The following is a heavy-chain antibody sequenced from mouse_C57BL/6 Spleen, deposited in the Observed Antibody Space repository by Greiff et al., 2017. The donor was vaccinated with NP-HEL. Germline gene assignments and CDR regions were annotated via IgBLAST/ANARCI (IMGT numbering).Heavy chain of an antibody. Sequence: QVQLQQPGAELVRPGSSVKLSCKASGYTFTSYWMEWVKQRPGQGLEWIGNIYPSDSETHYNQKFKDKATLTVDKSSSTAYMQLSSLTSEDSAVYYCARENYWYFDVWGTGTTVTVSS. CDR2: IYPSDSET. CDR3: ARENYWYFDV. CDR1: GYTFTSYW. V-gene: IGHV1-61*01. J-gene: IGHJ1*03.